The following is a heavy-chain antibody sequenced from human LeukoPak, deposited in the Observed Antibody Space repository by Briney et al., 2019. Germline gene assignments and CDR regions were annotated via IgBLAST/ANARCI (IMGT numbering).Heavy chain of an antibody. CDR2: IRYDGSAK. D-gene: IGHD1-1*01. V-gene: IGHV3-30*02. J-gene: IGHJ4*02. CDR1: AFILSSFD. Sequence: GGSLRLSCAPSAFILSSFDMHWVRQAPGKGLEWVASIRYDGSAKYYADSVKGRFTVSRDNSQNTLYLQMSNLRADDTAVYYCVKKGQADDDGKPDWGQGTLVTVSS. CDR3: VKKGQADDDGKPD.